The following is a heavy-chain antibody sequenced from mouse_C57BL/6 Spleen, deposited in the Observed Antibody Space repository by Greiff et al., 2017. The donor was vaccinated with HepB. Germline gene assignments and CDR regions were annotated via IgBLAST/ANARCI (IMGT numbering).Heavy chain of an antibody. J-gene: IGHJ2*01. CDR2: INPNNGGT. Sequence: EVQLQQSGPELVKPGASVKISCKASGFTFTDYYMHWVKQSHGKSLEWIGDINPNNGGTSYNEKFKGKATLTVDKSSRTAYMELRNLTSEDSAVYYCARAWGGNCDYWGQGTTLTVSS. V-gene: IGHV1-26*01. CDR1: GFTFTDYY. CDR3: ARAWGGNCDY.